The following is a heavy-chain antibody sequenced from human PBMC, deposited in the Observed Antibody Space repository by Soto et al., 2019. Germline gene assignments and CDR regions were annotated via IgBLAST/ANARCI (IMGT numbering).Heavy chain of an antibody. CDR2: INHSGST. J-gene: IGHJ6*03. V-gene: IGHV4-34*01. CDR1: GGSFSGYY. Sequence: SETLSLTCAVYGGSFSGYYWSWIRQPPGKGLEWIGEINHSGSTNYNPSLKSRVTISVDTSKNQFSLKLSSVTAADTAVYYCARVFMSVVVPASYMDVWGKGTTVTVSS. CDR3: ARVFMSVVVPASYMDV. D-gene: IGHD2-2*01.